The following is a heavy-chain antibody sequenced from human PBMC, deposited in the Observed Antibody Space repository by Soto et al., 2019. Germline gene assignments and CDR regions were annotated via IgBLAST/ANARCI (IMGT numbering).Heavy chain of an antibody. CDR3: AADGVLRFLPYYYGMDV. Sequence: SVKVSCKASGFTFTSSAVQWVRQARGQRLEWIGWIVVGSGNTNYAQKFQERVTITRDMSTSTAYMELSSLRSGDTAVYYCAADGVLRFLPYYYGMDVWGKGIMVTVSS. V-gene: IGHV1-58*01. CDR2: IVVGSGNT. CDR1: GFTFTSSA. J-gene: IGHJ6*04. D-gene: IGHD3-3*01.